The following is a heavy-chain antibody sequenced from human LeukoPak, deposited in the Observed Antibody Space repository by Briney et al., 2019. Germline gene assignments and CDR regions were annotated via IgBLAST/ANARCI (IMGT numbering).Heavy chain of an antibody. V-gene: IGHV4-59*01. D-gene: IGHD3-10*01. CDR1: GGSISSYY. Sequence: KSSETLSLTCTVSGGSISSYYWSWXXXXXXXXXXXXXXXXXXXSTNYNPSLKSRVTMSVDTSKNQFSLKLSSVTAADTAVYYCARETLLWFGELYYYYGMDVWGQGTTVTVSS. CDR3: ARETLLWFGELYYYYGMDV. CDR2: XXXXXST. J-gene: IGHJ6*02.